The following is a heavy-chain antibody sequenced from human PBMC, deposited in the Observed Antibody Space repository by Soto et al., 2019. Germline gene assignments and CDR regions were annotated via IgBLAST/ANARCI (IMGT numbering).Heavy chain of an antibody. D-gene: IGHD2-15*01. CDR1: GYTFTSFG. CDR2: ISAYNGNT. Sequence: QVQLVQSGAEVKKPGASVKVSCKASGYTFTSFGISWVRQAPGQGLEWMGWISAYNGNTHYAENLQGRVTMTADTSTSTAYMELRSLRSDDTAVYYCARDHRGGTDAFDIWGQGTMVTVSS. J-gene: IGHJ3*02. CDR3: ARDHRGGTDAFDI. V-gene: IGHV1-18*01.